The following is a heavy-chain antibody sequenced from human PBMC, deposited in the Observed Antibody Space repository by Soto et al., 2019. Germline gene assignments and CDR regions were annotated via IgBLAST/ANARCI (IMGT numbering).Heavy chain of an antibody. V-gene: IGHV1-46*01. D-gene: IGHD2-8*01. Sequence: QVQLVQSGAEVKKPGASVKVSCKASGYTFSTYYMHWVRQAPGQGYEWMGIINPSGGSTTYAQKFQGRVTMTRDTSTTTVYMELSSLRSEDTAVYYCARYECNGYYFDYWGQGTLVTVSS. CDR3: ARYECNGYYFDY. J-gene: IGHJ4*02. CDR2: INPSGGST. CDR1: GYTFSTYY.